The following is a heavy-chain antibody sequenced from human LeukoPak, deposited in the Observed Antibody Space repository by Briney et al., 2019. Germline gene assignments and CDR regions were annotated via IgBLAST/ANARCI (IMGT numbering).Heavy chain of an antibody. D-gene: IGHD2-2*01. J-gene: IGHJ5*02. CDR3: AKGGGYCSSTSCANWFDP. Sequence: GGSLRLSCAASGFTFSSYAMSWVRQAPGKGLEWVSAISGSGGSTYYADSVKGRFTISRDNSKNTLYLQMNSLRAEDTAVYCCAKGGGYCSSTSCANWFDPWGQGTLVTVSS. CDR2: ISGSGGST. CDR1: GFTFSSYA. V-gene: IGHV3-23*01.